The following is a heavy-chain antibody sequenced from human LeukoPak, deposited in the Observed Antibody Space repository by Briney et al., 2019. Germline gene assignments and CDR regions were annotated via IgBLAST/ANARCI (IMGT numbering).Heavy chain of an antibody. V-gene: IGHV4-4*07. CDR3: ALEYSSSSGNWSDP. CDR2: IYTSGTT. CDR1: GGSISSYF. Sequence: SETLSLTCTVSGGSISSYFWSWIRQPAGKGLEWIGRIYTSGTTNYNPSLKSRVTMSVDTSKNQFSLKLTSVTAADTAVYYCALEYSSSSGNWSDPWGQGTLVTVSS. J-gene: IGHJ5*02. D-gene: IGHD6-6*01.